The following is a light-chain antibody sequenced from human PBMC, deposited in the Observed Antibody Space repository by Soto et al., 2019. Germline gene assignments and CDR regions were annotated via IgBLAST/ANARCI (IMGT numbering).Light chain of an antibody. V-gene: IGKV3D-15*01. J-gene: IGKJ2*01. CDR2: GAS. CDR1: QSINSN. Sequence: EIVMTQSPATLSVSPGERVTHSCRASQSINSNLAWYQQKPGQAPRLLIYGASTRATGIPARFSGSGSGTEFTLTIRSLQSEDFAIYYCHQSDKWTYTFGQGTKLEI. CDR3: HQSDKWTYT.